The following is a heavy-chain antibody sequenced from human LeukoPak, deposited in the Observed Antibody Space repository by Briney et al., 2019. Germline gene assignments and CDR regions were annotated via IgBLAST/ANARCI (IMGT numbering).Heavy chain of an antibody. CDR1: GYTVTELS. CDR2: INPNSGGT. Sequence: ASVKVSCKVSGYTVTELSIHWVRQAPGKGLEWMGWINPNSGGTNYAQKFQGRVTMTRDTSISTAYMELSRLRSDDTAVYYCARDETLWYYDSSGYYGYWGQGTLVTVSS. CDR3: ARDETLWYYDSSGYYGY. D-gene: IGHD3-22*01. V-gene: IGHV1-2*02. J-gene: IGHJ4*02.